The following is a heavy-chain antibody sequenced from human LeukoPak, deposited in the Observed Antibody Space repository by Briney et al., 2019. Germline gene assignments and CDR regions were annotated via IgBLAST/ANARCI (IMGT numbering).Heavy chain of an antibody. CDR3: ARSIGYYYTMDV. CDR1: GSSFSDYY. CDR2: ISGSGSDL. V-gene: IGHV3-11*01. D-gene: IGHD3-22*01. Sequence: AGGSLRLSCVACGSSFSDYYMSWIRQAPGRGLEWISYISGSGSDLYYADSVKGRFTISRGNANNSLYLQMNSLRAEDTAVYYCARSIGYYYTMDVWGQGTTVTVSS. J-gene: IGHJ6*02.